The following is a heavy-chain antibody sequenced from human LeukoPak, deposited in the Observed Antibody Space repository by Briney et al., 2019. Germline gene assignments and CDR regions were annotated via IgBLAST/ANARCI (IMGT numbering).Heavy chain of an antibody. J-gene: IGHJ6*04. D-gene: IGHD6-13*01. CDR3: ARDKGSSWYGRIDYYYGMDV. Sequence: GGSLRLSCAASGFTLSSYAMHWVRQAPGKGLEWVAVISCDGCNRYYADSVKGRFTISRDNSKNTLYLQMSSLRAEDTAVYYCARDKGSSWYGRIDYYYGMDVWSKGTTVTVSS. CDR2: ISCDGCNR. V-gene: IGHV3-30*04. CDR1: GFTLSSYA.